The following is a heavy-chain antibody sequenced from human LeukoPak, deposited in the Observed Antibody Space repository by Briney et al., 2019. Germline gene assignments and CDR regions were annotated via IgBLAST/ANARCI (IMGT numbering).Heavy chain of an antibody. V-gene: IGHV4-59*11. CDR3: ARRSGVLDSRDSRYYFDH. J-gene: IGHJ4*02. Sequence: PSETLSLTCIVSGGSIGSHYWSWIRQPPGKGLEYIGYIYYSGSTDYNPSLKSRVTISLDTSKNQFSLNLSSVTAADTAVYYCARRSGVLDSRDSRYYFDHWGQGTLVTVSS. D-gene: IGHD3-22*01. CDR1: GGSIGSHY. CDR2: IYYSGST.